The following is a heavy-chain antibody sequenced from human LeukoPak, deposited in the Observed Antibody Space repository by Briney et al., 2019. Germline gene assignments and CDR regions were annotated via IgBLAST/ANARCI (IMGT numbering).Heavy chain of an antibody. CDR2: VYYTGST. V-gene: IGHV4-59*01. CDR3: ASASYSDFGSDAYGPLQFDF. Sequence: SETLSLTCTVSGASISSYYWTWIRQSPGKGLEWIGDVYYTGSTNYSPSLKSRVTMSVDMFNIQFSLKLRSVTAADTAVYYCASASYSDFGSDAYGPLQFDFWGQGTLVTVSS. J-gene: IGHJ4*02. D-gene: IGHD3-3*01. CDR1: GASISSYY.